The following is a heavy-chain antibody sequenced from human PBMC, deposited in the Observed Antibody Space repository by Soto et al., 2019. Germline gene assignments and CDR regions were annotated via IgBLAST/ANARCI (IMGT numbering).Heavy chain of an antibody. CDR2: IKQDGTEK. Sequence: GGSLRLSCAASGFTFSSYWMSWGCQAPGKGLEWVANIKQDGTEKYYVDSAKGRFTISRDNAKNSLYLPMNRLRADDTAVYYCAREQYSSSSVRHYYYGMDVWGQGTTVTVSS. CDR3: AREQYSSSSVRHYYYGMDV. D-gene: IGHD6-6*01. V-gene: IGHV3-7*01. J-gene: IGHJ6*02. CDR1: GFTFSSYW.